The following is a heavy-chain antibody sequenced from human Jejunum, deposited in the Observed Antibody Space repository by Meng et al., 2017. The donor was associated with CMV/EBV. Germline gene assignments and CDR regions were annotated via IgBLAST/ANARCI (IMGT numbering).Heavy chain of an antibody. CDR3: ASETEGSNYDAFDI. V-gene: IGHV3-48*03. CDR1: GFTFSNYE. D-gene: IGHD4-11*01. CDR2: IRSSGSNI. Sequence: GFTFSNYEMSWVRQAPGKGLEWVSYIRSSGSNIQYADSVKGRFTISRDNAKNSLYLQMSSLRAEDTAVYYCASETEGSNYDAFDIWGQGTVVTVSS. J-gene: IGHJ3*02.